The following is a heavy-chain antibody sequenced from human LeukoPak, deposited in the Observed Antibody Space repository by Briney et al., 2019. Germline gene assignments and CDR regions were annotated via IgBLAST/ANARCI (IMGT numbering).Heavy chain of an antibody. Sequence: ASVKVSCKASGGTSSSYAISWVRQAPGQGLEWMGWISAYNGNTNYAQKLQGRVTMTTDTSTSTAYMELRSLRSDDTAVYYCASLQYWFDPWGQGTLVTVSS. J-gene: IGHJ5*02. CDR2: ISAYNGNT. D-gene: IGHD6-19*01. CDR1: GGTSSSYA. CDR3: ASLQYWFDP. V-gene: IGHV1-18*01.